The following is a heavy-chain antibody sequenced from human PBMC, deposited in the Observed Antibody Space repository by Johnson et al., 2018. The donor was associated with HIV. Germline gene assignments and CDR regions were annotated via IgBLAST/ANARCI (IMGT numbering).Heavy chain of an antibody. Sequence: MLLVESGGGLIQPGGSLRLSCAASGFTVSSNYMSWVRQAPGKGLEWVSVIYSGGSTYYADSVKGRFTISRDNAKNSLYLQMNSLRAEDTAVYYCARIRPANWGVNDAFDIWGQGTMVTVSS. V-gene: IGHV3-53*01. D-gene: IGHD7-27*01. CDR3: ARIRPANWGVNDAFDI. CDR2: IYSGGST. J-gene: IGHJ3*02. CDR1: GFTVSSNY.